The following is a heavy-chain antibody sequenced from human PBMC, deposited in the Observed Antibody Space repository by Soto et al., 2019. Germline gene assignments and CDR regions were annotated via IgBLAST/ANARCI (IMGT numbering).Heavy chain of an antibody. D-gene: IGHD3-22*01. Sequence: QVQLQESGPGLVKPSQTLSLTCTVSGGSISSGGYYWSWIRQHPGKGLEWIGYIYYSGSTYYNPSSKSRVTISVATSKNQFSLKLSSVTAADTAVYYCATYDSSDYYSGSPIGWFDPWGQGTLVTVSS. J-gene: IGHJ5*02. V-gene: IGHV4-31*03. CDR1: GGSISSGGYY. CDR3: ATYDSSDYYSGSPIGWFDP. CDR2: IYYSGST.